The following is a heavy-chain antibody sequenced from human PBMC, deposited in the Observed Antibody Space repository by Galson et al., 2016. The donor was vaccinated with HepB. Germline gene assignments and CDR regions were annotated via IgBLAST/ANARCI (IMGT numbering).Heavy chain of an antibody. V-gene: IGHV1-69*13. D-gene: IGHD2-21*02. J-gene: IGHJ5*01. CDR3: AREGCAGDCPKWFDP. CDR1: GGTFSTDG. Sequence: SVKVSCKASGGTFSTDGLSWVRRAPGQGLEWMGGIVPMFGATNYAQKFQDRVTITADESTNTAYMELSSLRSKDTAIYYCAREGCAGDCPKWFDPWGQGTLVTVSS. CDR2: IVPMFGAT.